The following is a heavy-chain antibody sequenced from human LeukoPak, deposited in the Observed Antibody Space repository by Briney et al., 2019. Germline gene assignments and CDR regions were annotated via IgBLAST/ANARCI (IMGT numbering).Heavy chain of an antibody. Sequence: SETLSLTCSVSGGSINNYYWTWIRQPAGKGLEWIGHISTLGSTNYNPSFKSRVTISLDTSKSQFSLKLRFVTTADTAVYYCAREGDPGSGYNYGNWLDPWGQGTLVTVSS. CDR3: AREGDPGSGYNYGNWLDP. D-gene: IGHD5-24*01. V-gene: IGHV4-4*07. CDR1: GGSINNYY. CDR2: ISTLGST. J-gene: IGHJ5*02.